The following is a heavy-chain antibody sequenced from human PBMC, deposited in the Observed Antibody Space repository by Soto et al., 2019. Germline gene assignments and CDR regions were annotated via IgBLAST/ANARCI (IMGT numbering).Heavy chain of an antibody. J-gene: IGHJ4*01. CDR3: VREAYIGYGHAIDH. CDR1: GVSISSYY. Sequence: SENLSLTCAVSGVSISSYYWSWIRQPPGKGLEWIGYNYYSGTTNYNPSLKSRVTISVDTSKNQFFLRLTSVTAADTAVYYCVREAYIGYGHAIDHWG. V-gene: IGHV4-59*01. D-gene: IGHD5-12*01. CDR2: NYYSGTT.